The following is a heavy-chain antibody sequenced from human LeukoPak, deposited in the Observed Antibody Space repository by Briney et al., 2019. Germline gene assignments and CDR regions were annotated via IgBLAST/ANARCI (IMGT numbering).Heavy chain of an antibody. CDR2: IYYSGST. J-gene: IGHJ3*02. Sequence: SETLSLTCTVSGGSISSYYWSWIRQPPGKGLEWIEYIYYSGSTNYNPSLKSRVTISVDTSKNQFSLKLSSVTAADTAVYYCARVLLAAQLRAFDIWGQGTMVTVSS. CDR1: GGSISSYY. CDR3: ARVLLAAQLRAFDI. V-gene: IGHV4-59*01. D-gene: IGHD3-3*01.